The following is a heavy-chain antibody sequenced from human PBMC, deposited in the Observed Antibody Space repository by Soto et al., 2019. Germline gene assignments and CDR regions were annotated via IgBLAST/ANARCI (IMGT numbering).Heavy chain of an antibody. CDR1: GFTFSSYA. Sequence: PGGSLRLSCAASGFTFSSYAMHWVRQAPGKGLEWVAVISYDGSNKYYADSVKGRFTISRDNSKNTLYVQTNSLRGEDTAVYYCARGPSSLTRFDYWGQGTLVTVSS. CDR2: ISYDGSNK. D-gene: IGHD2-2*01. V-gene: IGHV3-30-3*01. CDR3: ARGPSSLTRFDY. J-gene: IGHJ4*02.